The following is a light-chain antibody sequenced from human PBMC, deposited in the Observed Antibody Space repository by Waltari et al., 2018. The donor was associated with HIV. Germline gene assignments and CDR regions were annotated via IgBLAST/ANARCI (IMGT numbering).Light chain of an antibody. CDR3: SSYAGSNNLV. V-gene: IGLV2-8*01. J-gene: IGLJ2*01. Sequence: QSALTQPPSASGSPGQSVTIHCTGTGSDVGGYHFVSWYQQHPGKAPKLMIFEVSKRPSGVPDRFSGSKSANTASLTVSGLQAEDEADYYCSSYAGSNNLVFGGGTKLTVL. CDR2: EVS. CDR1: GSDVGGYHF.